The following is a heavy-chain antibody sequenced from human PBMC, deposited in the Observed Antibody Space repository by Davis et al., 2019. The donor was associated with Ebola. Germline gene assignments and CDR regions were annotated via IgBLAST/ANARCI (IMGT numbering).Heavy chain of an antibody. D-gene: IGHD6-13*01. CDR1: GGSISSSSYY. CDR2: IYYSGST. CDR3: ARGGYSSSWSIRYNWFDP. Sequence: MPSETLSLTCTVSGGSISSSSYYWGWIRQPPGKGLEWIGSIYYSGSTYYNPSLKSRVTISVDTSKNQFSLKLSSVTAADTAVYYCARGGYSSSWSIRYNWFDPGAREPWSPSPQ. J-gene: IGHJ5*02. V-gene: IGHV4-39*01.